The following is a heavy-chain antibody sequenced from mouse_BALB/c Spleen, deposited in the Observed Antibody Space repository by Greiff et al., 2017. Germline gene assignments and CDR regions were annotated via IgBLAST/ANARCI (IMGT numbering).Heavy chain of an antibody. J-gene: IGHJ3*01. CDR2: IYPGNSDT. CDR3: NGYRYDGFAY. CDR1: GYTFPSYW. Sequence: VQLQQSGTVLARPGASVKMSCKASGYTFPSYWMHWVKQRPGQGLEWIGAIYPGNSDTSYNQKFKGKAKLTAVTSTSTAYMELSSLTSEDTAVYYCNGYRYDGFAYWGQGTLVTVSA. V-gene: IGHV1-5*01. D-gene: IGHD2-14*01.